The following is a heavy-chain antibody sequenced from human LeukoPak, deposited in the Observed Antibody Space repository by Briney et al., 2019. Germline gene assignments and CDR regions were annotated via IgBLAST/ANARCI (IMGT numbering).Heavy chain of an antibody. CDR2: VNSDGSTT. V-gene: IGHV3-74*01. D-gene: IGHD3-22*01. CDR3: ARPKYYYDSSGYFDY. CDR1: GFTFSSYW. Sequence: GGSLRLSCAASGFTFSSYWMHWVRQAPGKGLVWVSRVNSDGSTTTYADSVKGRFTISRDNAKNTLYLQMNSLRAEDTAVYYCARPKYYYDSSGYFDYWGQGTLVTVSS. J-gene: IGHJ4*02.